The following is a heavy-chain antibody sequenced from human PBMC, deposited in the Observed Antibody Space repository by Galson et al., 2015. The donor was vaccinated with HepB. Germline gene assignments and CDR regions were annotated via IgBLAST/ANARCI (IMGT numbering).Heavy chain of an antibody. CDR3: AREGLGYSYGYGDY. J-gene: IGHJ4*02. V-gene: IGHV3-48*02. Sequence: SLRLSCAASGFTFSSYSMNWVRQAPGKGLEWVSYISSSSSTIYYADSVKGRFTISRDNAKNSLYLQMNSLRDEDTAVYYCAREGLGYSYGYGDYWGQGTLVTVSS. D-gene: IGHD5-18*01. CDR1: GFTFSSYS. CDR2: ISSSSSTI.